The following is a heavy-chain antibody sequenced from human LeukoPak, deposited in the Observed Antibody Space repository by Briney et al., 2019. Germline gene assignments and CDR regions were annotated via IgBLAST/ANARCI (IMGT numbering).Heavy chain of an antibody. Sequence: TSRISWVRQAPGQGLEWMGWIGTYGGDTYYAQKFQGRITVTTDTSTSTVYMELRNLRSDDTAVYYCARQDGDLDCWGQGTLVTVSS. V-gene: IGHV1-18*01. CDR3: ARQDGDLDC. D-gene: IGHD4-17*01. J-gene: IGHJ4*02. CDR1: TSR. CDR2: IGTYGGDT.